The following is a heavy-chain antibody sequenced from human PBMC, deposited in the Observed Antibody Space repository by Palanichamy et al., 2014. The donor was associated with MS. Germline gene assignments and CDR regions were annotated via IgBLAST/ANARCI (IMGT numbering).Heavy chain of an antibody. CDR2: IWYDGSSK. J-gene: IGHJ4*02. Sequence: QVQLVESGGGVVQPGRSLRLSCAASGFTSVPITCTGSARLQGKGLKWVAIIWYDGSSKYYADSVKGRFTISRDNSKNTLYLQMNSLRAEDTAVYYCARGPPAGRLDYWGQGTLVTVSS. D-gene: IGHD6-13*01. V-gene: IGHV3-33*08. CDR1: GFTSVPIT. CDR3: ARGPPAGRLDY.